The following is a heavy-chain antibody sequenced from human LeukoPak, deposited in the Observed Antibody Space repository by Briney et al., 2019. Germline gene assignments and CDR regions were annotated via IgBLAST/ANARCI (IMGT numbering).Heavy chain of an antibody. J-gene: IGHJ5*02. CDR2: IYYSGST. V-gene: IGHV4-59*12. CDR3: ARASAGYNCSSTSCFNWFDP. D-gene: IGHD2-2*01. Sequence: SETLSLTCTVSGGSISSYYWSWIRQPPGKGLEWIGYIYYSGSTNYNPSLKSRVTISVDTSKNQFSLKLSSVTAADTAVYCCARASAGYNCSSTSCFNWFDPWGQGTLVTVSS. CDR1: GGSISSYY.